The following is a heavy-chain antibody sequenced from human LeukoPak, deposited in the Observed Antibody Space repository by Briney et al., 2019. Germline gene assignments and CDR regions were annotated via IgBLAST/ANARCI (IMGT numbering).Heavy chain of an antibody. CDR3: ARVGLPEISSSWYNY. Sequence: ASVKVSCKASGYTFTSYAMNWVRQAPGQGLEWMGWINTNTGNPTYAQGFTGRFVFSLDTSVSTAYLQISSLEAEDTAVYYCARVGLPEISSSWYNYWGQGTLVTVSS. CDR2: INTNTGNP. CDR1: GYTFTSYA. D-gene: IGHD6-13*01. V-gene: IGHV7-4-1*02. J-gene: IGHJ4*02.